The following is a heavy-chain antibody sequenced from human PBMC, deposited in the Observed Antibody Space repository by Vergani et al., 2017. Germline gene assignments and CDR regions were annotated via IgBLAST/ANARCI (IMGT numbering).Heavy chain of an antibody. CDR3: ASKGTGSSSSYYYYMDV. V-gene: IGHV1-46*01. J-gene: IGHJ6*03. CDR2: INPSGGST. Sequence: QVQLVQSGAEVKKPGASVKVSCKASGYTFTSYYMHWVRQAPGQGLEWMGIINPSGGSTSYAQKFQGRVTMTRDTSTSTVYMELSSLRSEDTAVYYCASKGTGSSSSYYYYMDVWGKGTTVTVSS. CDR1: GYTFTSYY. D-gene: IGHD6-6*01.